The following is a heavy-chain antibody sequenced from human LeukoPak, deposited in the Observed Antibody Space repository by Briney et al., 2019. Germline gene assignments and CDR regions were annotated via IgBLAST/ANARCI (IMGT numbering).Heavy chain of an antibody. J-gene: IGHJ3*01. V-gene: IGHV1-18*01. Sequence: ASVKVSCKASGHSFSTSCINWVRQAPGQGLEWMGWISAYTGNTNYAQNFQGRITMTTDTSTSTAFMELRSLIFDDTAVYYCAIGEFQLDPLALWGQGTVVTVSS. D-gene: IGHD1-1*01. CDR1: GHSFSTSC. CDR3: AIGEFQLDPLAL. CDR2: ISAYTGNT.